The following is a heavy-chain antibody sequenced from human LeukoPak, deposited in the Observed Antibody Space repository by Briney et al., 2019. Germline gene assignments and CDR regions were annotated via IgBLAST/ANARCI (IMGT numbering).Heavy chain of an antibody. CDR3: ARDDNYYDSSDYYSTDY. J-gene: IGHJ4*02. D-gene: IGHD3-22*01. V-gene: IGHV3-30*02. Sequence: PGGSLRLSCAASGFTFSSYGMHWVRQAPGKGLEWVAFIRYDGSNKYYADSVKGRFTISRDNSKNTLYLQMNSLRAEDTAVYYCARDDNYYDSSDYYSTDYWGQGTLVTVSS. CDR1: GFTFSSYG. CDR2: IRYDGSNK.